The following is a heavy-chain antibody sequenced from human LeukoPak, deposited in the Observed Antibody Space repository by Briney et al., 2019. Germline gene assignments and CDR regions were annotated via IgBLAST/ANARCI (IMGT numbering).Heavy chain of an antibody. D-gene: IGHD2-2*01. CDR3: ARDLRGSSCYDY. J-gene: IGHJ4*02. CDR1: GGSLSSYY. CDR2: IYYSGST. V-gene: IGHV4-59*01. Sequence: SETLSLTCAVSGGSLSSYYWSWIRQPPGKGLEWIGYIYYSGSTSYNPSLKSRVTISVDTSKNQFSLKLSSVTAADTALYYCARDLRGSSCYDYWGQGTLVTVSS.